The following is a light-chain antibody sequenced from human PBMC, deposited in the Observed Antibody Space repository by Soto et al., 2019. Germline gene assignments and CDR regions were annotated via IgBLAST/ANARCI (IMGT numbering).Light chain of an antibody. V-gene: IGKV1-9*01. J-gene: IGKJ1*01. CDR3: QQLNSYPWT. Sequence: DIQLTQSPSFLSASVGDRVTITCRASQGISRYLAWYQQKPGKAPKLLIYAASTLQSGVPSRFSGSGSGTEFTLTISSLQPEDVATYYCQQLNSYPWTFGQGTKVEIK. CDR2: AAS. CDR1: QGISRY.